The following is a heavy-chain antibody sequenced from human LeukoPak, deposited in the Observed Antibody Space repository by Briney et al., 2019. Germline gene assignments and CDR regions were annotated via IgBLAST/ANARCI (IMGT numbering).Heavy chain of an antibody. V-gene: IGHV5-51*01. CDR2: IHPGDSGT. J-gene: IGHJ4*02. CDR1: GFTFSGST. D-gene: IGHD5-18*01. Sequence: GGSLKLSCATSGFTFSGSTIHWVRQMPGKGLEWMGIIHPGDSGTKYSPSFQDQVTMSFDESTTTAYLQWSSLRASDSAIYYCARGGTYRYGSSDYWGQGTLVTVSS. CDR3: ARGGTYRYGSSDY.